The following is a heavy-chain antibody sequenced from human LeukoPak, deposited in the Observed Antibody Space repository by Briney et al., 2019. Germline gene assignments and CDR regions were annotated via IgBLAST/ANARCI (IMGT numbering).Heavy chain of an antibody. CDR1: GGTFSSYA. Sequence: SVKVSCKASGGTFSSYAISWVRQAPGQGLEWMGGIIPIFGTANYAQKFQGRITMTEDTSTDTAYMELSSLRSEDTAVYYCATVPLYGSGSHNFDYWGQGTLVTVSS. CDR3: ATVPLYGSGSHNFDY. D-gene: IGHD3-10*01. J-gene: IGHJ4*02. CDR2: IIPIFGTA. V-gene: IGHV1-69*06.